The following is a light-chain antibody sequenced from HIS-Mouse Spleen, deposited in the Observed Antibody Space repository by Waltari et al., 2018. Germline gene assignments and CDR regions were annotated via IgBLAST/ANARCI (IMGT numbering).Light chain of an antibody. J-gene: IGLJ2*01. CDR1: SRRSFY. CDR3: NSRDSSGNHVV. Sequence: SSELTQDPAVSVALGQTVRITCPGVSRRSFYASWYQQKPGQAPVLVIYGKNNRPSGIPDRFSGSSSGNTASLTITGAQAEDEADYYCNSRDSSGNHVVFGGGTKLTVL. V-gene: IGLV3-19*01. CDR2: GKN.